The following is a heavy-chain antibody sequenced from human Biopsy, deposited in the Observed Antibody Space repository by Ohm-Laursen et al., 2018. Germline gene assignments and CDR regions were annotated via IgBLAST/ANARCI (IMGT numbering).Heavy chain of an antibody. D-gene: IGHD5-18*01. CDR3: ARDGVDHQSVTFFDY. CDR1: GYTFYSYG. J-gene: IGHJ4*02. CDR2: ITADNT. Sequence: ASVKVSCKASGYTFYSYGITWVRQAPGQGLEWMGWITADNTNSAQKFQGRLTMTTDISTSTAYMDLKGLRSDDTAIYYCARDGVDHQSVTFFDYWGQGTRVTVSS. V-gene: IGHV1-18*01.